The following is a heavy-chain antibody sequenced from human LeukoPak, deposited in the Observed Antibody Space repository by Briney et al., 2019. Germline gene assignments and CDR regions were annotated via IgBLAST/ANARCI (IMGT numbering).Heavy chain of an antibody. V-gene: IGHV3-23*01. CDR1: GFTFSSYG. D-gene: IGHD3-22*01. CDR3: AKGGSDSSGYYSLYYYYYMDV. CDR2: ISPSGRNT. J-gene: IGHJ6*03. Sequence: GGSLRLSCAASGFTFSSYGMSWVRHAPGKGLEWVSAISPSGRNTYYADSVKGRFIISRDNSKNMLYLQMSSLRAEDTAVYYCAKGGSDSSGYYSLYYYYYMDVWGKGTTVTISS.